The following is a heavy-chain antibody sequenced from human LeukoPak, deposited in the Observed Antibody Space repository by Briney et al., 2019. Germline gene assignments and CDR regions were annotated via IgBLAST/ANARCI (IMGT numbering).Heavy chain of an antibody. J-gene: IGHJ3*02. V-gene: IGHV3-7*01. Sequence: GGSLRLSCAASGFTFSSYWMSWVRQAPGKGLEWVANIKKDGSEKYYVDSVKGRFTISRDNAKNSLYLQMNSLRAEDTAVYYCARETIAVAEDAFDIWGQGTMVTVSS. D-gene: IGHD6-19*01. CDR1: GFTFSSYW. CDR3: ARETIAVAEDAFDI. CDR2: IKKDGSEK.